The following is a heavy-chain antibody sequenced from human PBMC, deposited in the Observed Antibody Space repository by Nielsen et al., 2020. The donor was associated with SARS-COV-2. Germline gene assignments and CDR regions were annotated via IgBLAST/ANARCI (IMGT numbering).Heavy chain of an antibody. D-gene: IGHD2-2*01. CDR3: AREADCSSTSCYRAFGPGYGMDV. Sequence: WIRQPPGKGLVWVSRINSDGSSTSYADSVKGRFTISRDNAKNTLYLQMNSLRAEDTAVYYCAREADCSSTSCYRAFGPGYGMDVWGQGTTVTVSS. CDR2: INSDGSST. J-gene: IGHJ6*02. V-gene: IGHV3-74*01.